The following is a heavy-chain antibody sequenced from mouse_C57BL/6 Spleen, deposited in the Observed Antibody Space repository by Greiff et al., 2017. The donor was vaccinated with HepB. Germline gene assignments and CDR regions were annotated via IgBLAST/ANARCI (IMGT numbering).Heavy chain of an antibody. CDR1: GFTFSDYG. D-gene: IGHD2-4*01. CDR2: ISSGSSTI. CDR3: ARDYDGLAY. V-gene: IGHV5-17*01. J-gene: IGHJ3*01. Sequence: EVKLMESGGGLVKPGGSLKLSCAASGFTFSDYGMHWVRQAPEKGLEWVAYISSGSSTIYYADTVKGRFTISRDNAKNTLFLQMTSLRSEDTAMYYCARDYDGLAYWGQGTLVTVSA.